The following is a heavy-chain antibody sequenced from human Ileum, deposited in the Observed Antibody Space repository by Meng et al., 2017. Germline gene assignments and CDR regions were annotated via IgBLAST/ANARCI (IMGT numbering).Heavy chain of an antibody. CDR1: GDSVSSKSAS. Sequence: HQAGHGLLKPSYTLSFNCAMSGDSVSSKSASWNWIRQSRSSGREWMGRTFHRYKWESEYPLSGKCRVTIYPDKSKNQFSLDLLSEPPEDEVVYLCVRDLSSSPSITLDYWRHGTLVTVSS. V-gene: IGHV6-1*01. D-gene: IGHD6-13*01. CDR2: TFHRYKWES. CDR3: VRDLSSSPSITLDY. J-gene: IGHJ4*01.